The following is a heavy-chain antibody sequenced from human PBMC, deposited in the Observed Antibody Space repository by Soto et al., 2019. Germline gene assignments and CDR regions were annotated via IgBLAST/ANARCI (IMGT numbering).Heavy chain of an antibody. CDR3: ARAAEAGTVDY. D-gene: IGHD6-19*01. V-gene: IGHV3-30-3*01. J-gene: IGHJ4*02. CDR1: GFTFSSYA. Sequence: GGSLRLSCAASGFTFSSYAMHWVRQAPGKGLEWVADISYDGSKEYYADSVKGRFTISRDNAKNSLYLQMNSLRAEDTAVYYCARAAEAGTVDYWGQGTLVTVSS. CDR2: ISYDGSKE.